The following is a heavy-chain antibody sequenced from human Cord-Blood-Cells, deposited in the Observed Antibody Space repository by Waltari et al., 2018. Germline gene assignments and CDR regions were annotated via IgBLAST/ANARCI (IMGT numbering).Heavy chain of an antibody. Sequence: QVQLVQSGAEVKKPGASVKVSCKASGYTFTSYDINWLRQATGQGLEWMGWMNRDSGNTGDAQKFQGRVTITRNTSISTAYMELRSLRSEDTTVYYCARRRGYCSSTSCYSLFDYWGQGTLVTVSS. J-gene: IGHJ4*02. V-gene: IGHV1-8*03. CDR1: GYTFTSYD. CDR3: ARRRGYCSSTSCYSLFDY. D-gene: IGHD2-2*02. CDR2: MNRDSGNT.